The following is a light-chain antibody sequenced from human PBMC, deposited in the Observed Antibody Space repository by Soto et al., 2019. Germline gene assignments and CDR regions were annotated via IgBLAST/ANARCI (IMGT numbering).Light chain of an antibody. Sequence: EIVMTQSPATLSVSPGERATLSCRASQSVRSNLAWYHQRPGQAPRLLIYGASSRATGIPDRFSGSGSGTDFTLNISRLEPEDFAVYYCQQYSSSRTFGQGTKVDIK. CDR2: GAS. CDR3: QQYSSSRT. CDR1: QSVRSN. J-gene: IGKJ1*01. V-gene: IGKV3-20*01.